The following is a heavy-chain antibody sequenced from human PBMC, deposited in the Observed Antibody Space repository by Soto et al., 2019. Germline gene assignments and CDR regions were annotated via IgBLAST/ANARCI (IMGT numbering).Heavy chain of an antibody. CDR3: ATELGENPASPFDA. D-gene: IGHD3-10*01. Sequence: QVQLVQSGADVKKPGSSVKVSCQASGVTFSSETLGWVRQAPGQGLEWVGGIIPLFGTASYAQKFQGRVTITAEESTSTVYMELSSLRYDDTAVYFCATELGENPASPFDAWGQGTLVPVSS. CDR2: IIPLFGTA. CDR1: GVTFSSET. J-gene: IGHJ4*02. V-gene: IGHV1-69*01.